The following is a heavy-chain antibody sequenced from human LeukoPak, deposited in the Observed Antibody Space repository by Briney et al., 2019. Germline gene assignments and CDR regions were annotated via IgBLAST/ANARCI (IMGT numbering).Heavy chain of an antibody. CDR2: IIPIFGTT. CDR3: AREGSKGLSRADAFDI. D-gene: IGHD2/OR15-2a*01. CDR1: GYTFTSYG. V-gene: IGHV1-69*13. J-gene: IGHJ3*02. Sequence: SVKVSCKASGYTFTSYGISWVRQAPGQGLEWMGGIIPIFGTTNYAQRFQGRVTITADESTNTAYMELSSLRSEDTAVFYCAREGSKGLSRADAFDIWGQGTMVTVSS.